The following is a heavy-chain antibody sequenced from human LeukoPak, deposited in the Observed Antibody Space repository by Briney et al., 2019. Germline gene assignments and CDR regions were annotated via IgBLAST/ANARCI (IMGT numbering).Heavy chain of an antibody. J-gene: IGHJ4*02. Sequence: ASVKVSCKASGGTFSSYAISWVRQAPGQGLEWMGRIIPILGIANYAQKFQGRVTITADKSTSTAYMELSSPRSEDTAVYYCARDQSPPDYYDSSGYYSWGQGTLVTVSS. CDR2: IIPILGIA. CDR3: ARDQSPPDYYDSSGYYS. CDR1: GGTFSSYA. D-gene: IGHD3-22*01. V-gene: IGHV1-69*04.